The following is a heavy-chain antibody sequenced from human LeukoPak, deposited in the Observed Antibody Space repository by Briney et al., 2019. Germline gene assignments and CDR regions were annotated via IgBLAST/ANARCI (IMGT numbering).Heavy chain of an antibody. CDR3: ARGRGYYGDPPFDY. J-gene: IGHJ4*02. D-gene: IGHD4-17*01. CDR2: ISSSSSTI. Sequence: PGGSLRLSCAGSGFTFSSYSMNWVRQAPGKGLEWVSYISSSSSTIYYADSVEGRFTISRDNAKNSLYLQMNSLRAEDTAVYYCARGRGYYGDPPFDYWGQGTLVTVSS. V-gene: IGHV3-48*01. CDR1: GFTFSSYS.